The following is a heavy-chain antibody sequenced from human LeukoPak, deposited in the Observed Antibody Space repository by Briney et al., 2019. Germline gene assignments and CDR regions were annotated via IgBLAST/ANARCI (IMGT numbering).Heavy chain of an antibody. J-gene: IGHJ4*02. Sequence: QTGGSLRLSCAASGFTFRSHGMHWVRQAPGKGLEWVAFIWYDGSNKYYTDPVKGRFTISRDNAKNSLYLQMDSLRDEDTAVYYCARDRDYAFDYWGQGTLATVSS. D-gene: IGHD4-17*01. CDR2: IWYDGSNK. V-gene: IGHV3-33*01. CDR3: ARDRDYAFDY. CDR1: GFTFRSHG.